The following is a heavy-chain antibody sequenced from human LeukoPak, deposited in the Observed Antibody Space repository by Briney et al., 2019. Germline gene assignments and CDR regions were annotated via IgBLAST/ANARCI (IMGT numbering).Heavy chain of an antibody. CDR1: GVTFGDYA. CDR3: AMLRRIAAAGRGG. V-gene: IGHV3-20*04. Sequence: GSLRLSCAASGVTFGDYAMSWVRQAPGQGLEWVCGIIWIVGTTSYAHSVKGRFTISTDESKSSLYLQMNSLRAEDTALYYCAMLRRIAAAGRGGGGQGALVTVP. D-gene: IGHD6-13*01. J-gene: IGHJ4*02. CDR2: IIWIVGTT.